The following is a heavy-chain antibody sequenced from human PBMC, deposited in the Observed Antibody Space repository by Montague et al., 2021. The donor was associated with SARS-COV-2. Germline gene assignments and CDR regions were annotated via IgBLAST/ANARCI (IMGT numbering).Heavy chain of an antibody. CDR2: FYYAGGT. V-gene: IGHV4-39*01. J-gene: IGHJ4*02. CDR1: GGSVSRISSH. D-gene: IGHD3-22*01. Sequence: SETLSLTCTVSGGSVSRISSHWDWIRQPPGKGLEYIGSFYYAGGTQYNPSLKSRVTISVDTSNDQFSLKMNSVTAADTAVYYCARGTKRVFTYDYDSSGYASDYWGQGTLVTVSS. CDR3: ARGTKRVFTYDYDSSGYASDY.